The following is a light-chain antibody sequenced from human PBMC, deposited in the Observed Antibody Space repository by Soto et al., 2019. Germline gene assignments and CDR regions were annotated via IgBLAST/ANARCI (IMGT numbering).Light chain of an antibody. Sequence: QSVLTQPASVSGSPGQSITISCTGTSSDVGAFNYVSWYQQHPGKAPKLMICDVSNRPSGVSNRFSGSKSGNTASLTISGLQAEDEADYYCSSYTSSFTVLFGGGTKVTVL. CDR2: DVS. CDR1: SSDVGAFNY. J-gene: IGLJ2*01. CDR3: SSYTSSFTVL. V-gene: IGLV2-14*03.